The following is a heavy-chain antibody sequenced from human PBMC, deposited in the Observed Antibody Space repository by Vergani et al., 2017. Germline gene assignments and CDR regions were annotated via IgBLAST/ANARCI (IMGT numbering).Heavy chain of an antibody. Sequence: QVQLVQSGAEVKKPGASVKVSCKASGYTFTSYGISWVRQAPGQGLEWMGWISAYNGNTNYAQKLQGRVTMTTDTSTSTAYMELRSLRSDDTAVYYCARTSPGDFVEWLSIGGGYFDYWGQGTLVTVSS. CDR1: GYTFTSYG. J-gene: IGHJ4*02. CDR3: ARTSPGDFVEWLSIGGGYFDY. V-gene: IGHV1-18*01. D-gene: IGHD3-3*01. CDR2: ISAYNGNT.